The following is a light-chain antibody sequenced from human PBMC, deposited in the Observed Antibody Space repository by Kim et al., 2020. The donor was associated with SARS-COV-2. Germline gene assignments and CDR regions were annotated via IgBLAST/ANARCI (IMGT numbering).Light chain of an antibody. V-gene: IGLV2-23*02. J-gene: IGLJ1*01. CDR2: QLS. CDR1: CGDVGRYNY. CDR3: CSFASSNHYV. Sequence: GQSITISCTGNCGDVGRYNYVSWYRQHPGIAPRLLNYQLSQRPSGVSNRFSGSKSGSTASLTISGLQAEDEADNYCCSFASSNHYVFGIGTKVTVL.